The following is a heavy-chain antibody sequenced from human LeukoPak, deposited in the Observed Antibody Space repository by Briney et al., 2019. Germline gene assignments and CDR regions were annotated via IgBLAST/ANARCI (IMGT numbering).Heavy chain of an antibody. V-gene: IGHV3-20*04. CDR1: GFTFDDYG. CDR2: INWNGGST. CDR3: AKDGAGSQSYCSSTSCYVDY. Sequence: GGSLRLSCAASGFTFDDYGMSWVRQAPGKGLEWVSGINWNGGSTGYADSVKGRFTISRDNAKNTLYLQMNSLRAEDTAVYYCAKDGAGSQSYCSSTSCYVDYWGQGTLVTVSS. J-gene: IGHJ4*02. D-gene: IGHD2-2*01.